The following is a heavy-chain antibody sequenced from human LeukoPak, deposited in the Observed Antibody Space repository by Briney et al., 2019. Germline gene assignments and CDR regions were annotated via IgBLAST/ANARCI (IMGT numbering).Heavy chain of an antibody. CDR1: GYSFTGHY. D-gene: IGHD3-10*01. Sequence: ASVKVSCKASGYSFTGHYMHWVRQAPGQGLEWMGWINPNSGGTNYAQKFQGRVTMTRDTSISTAYMELSRLRSDDTAVYYCARWALAYGSGPRFDPWGQGTLVTVSS. CDR2: INPNSGGT. V-gene: IGHV1-2*02. J-gene: IGHJ5*02. CDR3: ARWALAYGSGPRFDP.